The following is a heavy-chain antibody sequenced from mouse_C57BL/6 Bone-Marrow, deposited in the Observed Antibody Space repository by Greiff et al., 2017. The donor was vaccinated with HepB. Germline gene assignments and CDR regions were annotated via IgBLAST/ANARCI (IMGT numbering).Heavy chain of an antibody. Sequence: QVQLQQPGAELVKPGASVKMSCKASGYTFTSYWITWVKQRPGQGLEWIGDIYPGSGSTNYNEKFKSKATLTVDTSSSTAYMQLSSLTSEDSAVYYCARRGASYSRAWFAYWGQGTLVTVSA. V-gene: IGHV1-55*01. D-gene: IGHD2-12*01. J-gene: IGHJ3*01. CDR3: ARRGASYSRAWFAY. CDR1: GYTFTSYW. CDR2: IYPGSGST.